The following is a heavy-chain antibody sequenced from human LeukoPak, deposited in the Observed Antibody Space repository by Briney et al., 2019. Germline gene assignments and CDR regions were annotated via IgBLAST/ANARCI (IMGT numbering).Heavy chain of an antibody. CDR3: ARERAILTPWWFDY. D-gene: IGHD2-15*01. V-gene: IGHV4-39*07. CDR1: GDSISSSDYY. CDR2: IYYCGST. J-gene: IGHJ4*02. Sequence: PSETLSLTCSVSGDSISSSDYYWGWIRQPPGKGLEWLGTIYYCGSTYYNPSLKSRVTVSVDTSNNQFSLKLSSVTAADTAVYYCARERAILTPWWFDYWGQGTLVAVSS.